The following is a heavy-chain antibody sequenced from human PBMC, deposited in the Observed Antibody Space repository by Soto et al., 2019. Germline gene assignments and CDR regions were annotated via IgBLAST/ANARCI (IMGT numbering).Heavy chain of an antibody. V-gene: IGHV1-18*04. J-gene: IGHJ6*02. Sequence: QVKLVQSGPEVRKPGASVKVSCKASGYIFSRYGISWVRQAPGQGLEWLAWISGYNGNTKFGERVQGRVNVTTDTSTSTAYMELRSLSSDDTAVYYCAREAAAERNSYGLDVWGQGTTVIVSS. CDR3: AREAAAERNSYGLDV. D-gene: IGHD6-13*01. CDR1: GYIFSRYG. CDR2: ISGYNGNT.